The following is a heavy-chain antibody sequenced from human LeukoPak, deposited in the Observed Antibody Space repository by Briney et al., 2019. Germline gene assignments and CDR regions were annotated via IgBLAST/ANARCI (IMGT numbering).Heavy chain of an antibody. D-gene: IGHD4-17*01. V-gene: IGHV3-23*01. CDR2: INSDGRST. Sequence: PGGSLRLSCAASGFTFSSYAMSWVRQAPGKGLEWVSRINSDGRSTTYADSVKGRFTISRDNSKNTLYLQMNSLRAEDTAVYYCASGRHDYGDYVEAWGQGTLVTVSS. CDR3: ASGRHDYGDYVEA. J-gene: IGHJ5*02. CDR1: GFTFSSYA.